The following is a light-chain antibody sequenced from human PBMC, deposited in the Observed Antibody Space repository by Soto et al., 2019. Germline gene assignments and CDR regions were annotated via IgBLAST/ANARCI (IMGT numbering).Light chain of an antibody. J-gene: IGKJ1*01. V-gene: IGKV4-1*01. Sequence: DIVMTQSPDSLAVSLGERVTINCKSSRSLLNSSNNKNYVAWYQQKPGQPPKLLIYWASTRESGVPDRFSGSGSGTDFTLTISSLQAEDVAVYYCQQYYSTPQPFGQGTKVEIK. CDR3: QQYYSTPQP. CDR2: WAS. CDR1: RSLLNSSNNKNY.